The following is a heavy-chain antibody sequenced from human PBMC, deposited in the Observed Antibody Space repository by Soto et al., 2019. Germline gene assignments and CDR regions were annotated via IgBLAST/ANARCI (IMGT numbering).Heavy chain of an antibody. J-gene: IGHJ3*02. Sequence: PSETLSLTCSVSGDSISRIDYYWTWIRQHPEKGLEWIGNIYFRGNTYYSPSLESRLTISVDTSKNQFSLKLTSVTAADTAVYYSAREGGSYDSGGYLCRGACDIWGQGTMVTVSS. CDR3: AREGGSYDSGGYLCRGACDI. CDR1: GDSISRIDYY. V-gene: IGHV4-31*03. CDR2: IYFRGNT. D-gene: IGHD3-22*01.